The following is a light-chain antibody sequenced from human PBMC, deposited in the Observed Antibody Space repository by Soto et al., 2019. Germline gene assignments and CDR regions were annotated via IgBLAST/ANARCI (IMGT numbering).Light chain of an antibody. V-gene: IGKV3-15*01. CDR3: QQYNNWPPDRT. Sequence: EIVMTQSPATLSVSPGERATLSCRASQSVGSNLAWYQQKPGQAPRLLIYGASTRATGIPARFSGSGSGTEFTLTISSLQSEDFVIYFCQQYNNWPPDRTFGQGTNIEIK. CDR1: QSVGSN. CDR2: GAS. J-gene: IGKJ1*01.